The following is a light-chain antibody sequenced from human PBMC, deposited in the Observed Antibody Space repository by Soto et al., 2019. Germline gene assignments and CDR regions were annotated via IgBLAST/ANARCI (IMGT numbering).Light chain of an antibody. CDR1: QTISTY. V-gene: IGKV1-39*01. Sequence: DIQMTQSPSSLSASVGDRVTITCRSSQTISTYLIWYQQKPGKAPTLLIYAASSLQSGVPSRFSGSGSGTDFSLTISSLQPEDFATYYCQQSYSTPFTFGQGTKLEIK. CDR2: AAS. CDR3: QQSYSTPFT. J-gene: IGKJ2*01.